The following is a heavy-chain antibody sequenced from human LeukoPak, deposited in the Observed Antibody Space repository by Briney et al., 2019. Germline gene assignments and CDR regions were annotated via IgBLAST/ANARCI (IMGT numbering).Heavy chain of an antibody. CDR3: ARDLEYCSGDSCYNNWFDP. D-gene: IGHD2-15*01. CDR1: GGSMSNYY. J-gene: IGHJ5*02. CDR2: IYYSGST. V-gene: IGHV4-59*01. Sequence: SETLSLTCSLSGGSMSNYYWDWIRQPPGEGLEWSGHIYYSGSTNYNPSLQSRVIISLDTSKNQFSLKLSSVTAADTAVYYCARDLEYCSGDSCYNNWFDPWGQGILVTVSP.